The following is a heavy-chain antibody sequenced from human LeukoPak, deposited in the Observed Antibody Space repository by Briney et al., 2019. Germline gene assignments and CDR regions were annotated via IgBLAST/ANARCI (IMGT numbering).Heavy chain of an antibody. CDR2: IIPILGIA. Sequence: SVKVSCKASGGTFSSYAISWVRQAPGQGLEWMGGIIPILGIANYAQKLQGRVTMTTDTSTSTAYMELRSLRSDDTAVYYCARSESRDAFDIWGQGTMVTVSS. CDR1: GGTFSSYA. D-gene: IGHD3-10*01. J-gene: IGHJ3*02. V-gene: IGHV1-69*10. CDR3: ARSESRDAFDI.